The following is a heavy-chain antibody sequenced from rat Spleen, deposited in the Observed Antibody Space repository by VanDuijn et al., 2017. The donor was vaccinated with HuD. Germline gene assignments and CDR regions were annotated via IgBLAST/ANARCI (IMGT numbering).Heavy chain of an antibody. Sequence: QVQLKESGPGLVQPLQTLSLTCTVSGFSLISNGVSWVRQPTGKGLEWMGVIWTGGTTDYSSALKSRLSISRDTSRSQVFLKMNSLQTEDTAMYFCARPNTYYGYNYGFDYWGQGVMVTVSS. D-gene: IGHD1-9*01. CDR1: GFSLISNG. CDR3: ARPNTYYGYNYGFDY. CDR2: IWTGGTT. J-gene: IGHJ2*01. V-gene: IGHV2-16*01.